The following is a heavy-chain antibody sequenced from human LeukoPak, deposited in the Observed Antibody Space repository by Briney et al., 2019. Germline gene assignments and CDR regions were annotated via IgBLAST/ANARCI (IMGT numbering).Heavy chain of an antibody. J-gene: IGHJ6*02. CDR2: ISYDGSNK. V-gene: IGHV3-30*04. CDR3: ARADSLYYYGMDV. CDR1: GFAFSSYA. Sequence: GGSLRLSCAASGFAFSSYAMHWVRQAPGKGLEWVVVISYDGSNKYYADSVKGRFTISRDNSKNTLYLQMNSLRAEDTAVYYCARADSLYYYGMDVWGQGTTVTVSS. D-gene: IGHD2-21*02.